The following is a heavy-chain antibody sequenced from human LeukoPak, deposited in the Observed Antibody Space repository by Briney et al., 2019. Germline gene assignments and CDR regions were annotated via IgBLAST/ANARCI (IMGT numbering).Heavy chain of an antibody. CDR1: GGSFSGYY. CDR2: INHSGST. D-gene: IGHD2-15*01. Sequence: PSETLSLTCAVYGGSFSGYYWSWVRQPPGKGLEWIGEINHSGSTNYNPSLKSRVTISVDTSKNQFSLKLSSVTAADTAVYYCARGGGYCSGGSCCSPALRYYYGMDVWGQGTTVTVSS. CDR3: ARGGGYCSGGSCCSPALRYYYGMDV. V-gene: IGHV4-34*01. J-gene: IGHJ6*02.